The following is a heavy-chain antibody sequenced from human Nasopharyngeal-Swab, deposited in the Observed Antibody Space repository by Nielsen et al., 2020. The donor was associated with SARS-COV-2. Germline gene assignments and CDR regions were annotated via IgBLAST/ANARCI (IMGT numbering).Heavy chain of an antibody. D-gene: IGHD1-1*01. Sequence: GGSLRLSCAASGLTFSSYDMHWVRQPPGKGLEWVSTIDTAGDTYYPGSVKGRFTTSREKAKNSLYLQMNSLRVGDTAVYYCAGGQPGTTGTTYGMDVWGQGTTVTVSS. V-gene: IGHV3-13*01. CDR2: IDTAGDT. J-gene: IGHJ6*02. CDR3: AGGQPGTTGTTYGMDV. CDR1: GLTFSSYD.